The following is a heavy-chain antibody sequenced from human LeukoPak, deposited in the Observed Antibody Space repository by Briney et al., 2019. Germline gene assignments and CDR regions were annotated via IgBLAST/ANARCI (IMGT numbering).Heavy chain of an antibody. CDR3: ARDYSPPHWYDSSGYFDD. CDR2: TSTGSKYI. V-gene: IGHV3-21*06. D-gene: IGHD3-22*01. CDR1: RFSLGSYS. J-gene: IGHJ4*02. Sequence: GGSLRLSWAAARFSLGSYSMNWVSQAQGKGLGWVASTSTGSKYIYYAGSVKGRFTISRDNAKSLLYLEMSSLRAEDTALYYCARDYSPPHWYDSSGYFDDWGQGTLVTVSS.